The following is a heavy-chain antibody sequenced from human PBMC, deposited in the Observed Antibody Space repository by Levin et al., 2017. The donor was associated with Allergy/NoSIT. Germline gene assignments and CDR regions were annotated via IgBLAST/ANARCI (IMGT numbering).Heavy chain of an antibody. Sequence: SQTLSLTCTVSGGSISSYYWSWIRQPPGKGLEWIGYIYYSGSTNYNPSLKSRVTISVDTSKNQFSLKLSSVTAADTAVYYCARLVTGYYFPNKYYYMDVWGKGTTVTVSS. CDR2: IYYSGST. CDR3: ARLVTGYYFPNKYYYMDV. CDR1: GGSISSYY. J-gene: IGHJ6*03. V-gene: IGHV4-59*01. D-gene: IGHD3-9*01.